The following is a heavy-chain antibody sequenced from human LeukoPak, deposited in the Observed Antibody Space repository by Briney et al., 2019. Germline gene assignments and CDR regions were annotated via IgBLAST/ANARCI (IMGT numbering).Heavy chain of an antibody. J-gene: IGHJ5*02. V-gene: IGHV3-7*01. CDR2: IKQDGSEK. CDR3: ARGGRLGVPAPNWFDP. Sequence: GGSLRLSCAASGFTFSSYWMSWVRQAPGKGLEWVANIKQDGSEKYYVDSVKGRFTISRDNAKNSLYLQMNSLSAEDTAVYYCARGGRLGVPAPNWFDPWGQGTLVTVSS. D-gene: IGHD2-2*01. CDR1: GFTFSSYW.